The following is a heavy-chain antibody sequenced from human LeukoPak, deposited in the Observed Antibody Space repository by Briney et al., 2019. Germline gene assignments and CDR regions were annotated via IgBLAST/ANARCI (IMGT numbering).Heavy chain of an antibody. CDR3: AKDGGAASGWYLFY. V-gene: IGHV3-23*01. Sequence: PGGSLRLSCAASGFTFSSYAMSWVRQAPGKGLEWVSAISGSGGSTYYADSVKGRFTISRDNSKNTLYLQMNSLRAEDTAVYYCAKDGGAASGWYLFYWGQGTLVTVSS. J-gene: IGHJ4*02. D-gene: IGHD6-19*01. CDR1: GFTFSSYA. CDR2: ISGSGGST.